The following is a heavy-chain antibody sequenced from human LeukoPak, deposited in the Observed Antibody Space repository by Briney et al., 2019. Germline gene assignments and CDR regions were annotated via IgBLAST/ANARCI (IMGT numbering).Heavy chain of an antibody. V-gene: IGHV4-61*02. J-gene: IGHJ4*02. Sequence: SQTLSLTCIVSGGSISSGSYYWSWIRQPAGKGLEWIGRIYTSGSTNYNPSLKSRVTISVDTSKNQFSLKLSSVTAADTAVYYCARGLSSGWYYFDYWGQGTLVTVS. CDR3: ARGLSSGWYYFDY. CDR1: GGSISSGSYY. CDR2: IYTSGST. D-gene: IGHD6-19*01.